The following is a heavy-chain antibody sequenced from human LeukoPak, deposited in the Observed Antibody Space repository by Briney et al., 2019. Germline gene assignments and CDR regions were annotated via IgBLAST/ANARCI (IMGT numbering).Heavy chain of an antibody. V-gene: IGHV3-48*01. CDR3: ARSHGLDY. CDR2: ISSSSSTI. D-gene: IGHD5-24*01. CDR1: GFTFSSYS. J-gene: IGHJ4*02. Sequence: GGSLRLSCAASGFTFSSYSMNWVRQAPGKGLEWVSYISSSSSTIYYADSVKGRFTISRDNAKNSLYLQMNSLRADDTAVYYCARSHGLDYWGQGTLVTVSS.